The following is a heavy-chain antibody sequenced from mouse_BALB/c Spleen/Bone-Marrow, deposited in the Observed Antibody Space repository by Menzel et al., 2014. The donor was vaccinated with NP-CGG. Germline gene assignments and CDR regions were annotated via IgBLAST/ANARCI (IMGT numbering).Heavy chain of an antibody. V-gene: IGHV7-3*02. CDR1: GFTFTDYY. D-gene: IGHD1-1*01. CDR3: ARDRNYDIHWYFDV. Sequence: EVKLMESGGGLVQPGGSLRLSCATSGFTFTDYYMSWVRQPPGKALEWLGFIRNKAKGYTTEHSASVKGRFTISRDNSQSILYLQMNNLRTEDSATYYCARDRNYDIHWYFDVWGAGTTVTVSS. CDR2: IRNKAKGYTT. J-gene: IGHJ1*01.